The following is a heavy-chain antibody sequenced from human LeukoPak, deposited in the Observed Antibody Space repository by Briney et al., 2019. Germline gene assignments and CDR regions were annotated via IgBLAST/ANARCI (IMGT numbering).Heavy chain of an antibody. Sequence: GGALRLSCAASGLTVNDAWMSWVRQAPGKGREWVGLFERKADGVTVDYDAPVKCRFTISGDDSKNTLFLQMNSLEIDDTAVYYCTTGGHYYGSWGQGTLVTVSS. CDR1: GLTVNDAW. J-gene: IGHJ5*02. CDR3: TTGGHYYGS. D-gene: IGHD3-10*01. V-gene: IGHV3-15*04. CDR2: FERKADGVTV.